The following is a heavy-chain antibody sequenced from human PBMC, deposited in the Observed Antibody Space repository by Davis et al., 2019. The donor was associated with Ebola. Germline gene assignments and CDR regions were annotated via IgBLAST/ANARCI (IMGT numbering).Heavy chain of an antibody. CDR2: IKSQADGGTV. CDR3: STFPVPYYGYLDDY. Sequence: GESLKISCAASGFTFSDAWMSWVRQAPGKGPEYIGRIKSQADGGTVEYTAPGKGRFTNSRDDSRNTVSLQTNSLKTDDTAVYYCSTFPVPYYGYLDDYWGQGTLVTVSS. D-gene: IGHD3-10*01. J-gene: IGHJ4*02. CDR1: GFTFSDAW. V-gene: IGHV3-15*01.